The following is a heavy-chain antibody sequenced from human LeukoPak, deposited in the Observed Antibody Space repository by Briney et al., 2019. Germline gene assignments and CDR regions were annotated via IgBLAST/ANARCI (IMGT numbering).Heavy chain of an antibody. CDR3: ARDVRQWLVGYYFDY. D-gene: IGHD6-19*01. CDR1: GYTFTGYY. J-gene: IGHJ4*02. CDR2: INPNRGGT. Sequence: ASVKVSCKASGYTFTGYYMHWVRQAPGQGLEWMGWINPNRGGTNYAQKFQGRVTMTRDTSISTAYMELSRLRSDDTAVYYCARDVRQWLVGYYFDYWGQGTLVTVSS. V-gene: IGHV1-2*02.